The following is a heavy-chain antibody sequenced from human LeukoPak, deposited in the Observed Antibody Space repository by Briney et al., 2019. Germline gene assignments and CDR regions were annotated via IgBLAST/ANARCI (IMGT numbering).Heavy chain of an antibody. Sequence: PSETLSLTCAVYGGSFSGYYWSWIRQPPGKGLEWIGEINHSGSTNYNPSLKSRVTISVDTSKNQFSLKLSSATAADTAVYYCARLAVAERYYYMDVWGKGTTVTISS. V-gene: IGHV4-34*01. J-gene: IGHJ6*03. CDR2: INHSGST. D-gene: IGHD6-19*01. CDR1: GGSFSGYY. CDR3: ARLAVAERYYYMDV.